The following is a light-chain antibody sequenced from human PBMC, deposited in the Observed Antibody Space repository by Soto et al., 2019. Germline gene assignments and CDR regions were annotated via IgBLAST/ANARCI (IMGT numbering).Light chain of an antibody. CDR2: GAS. Sequence: EIVMTQSPATLSVSPWERATLSCRASQSVGSNLPWYQQKPGQAPRLLIYGASTRATGIPARFSGSGSGTEFTLTISSLQSEDFAIYFCQQYNNWPPDRTFGQGTKVEIK. J-gene: IGKJ1*01. CDR3: QQYNNWPPDRT. V-gene: IGKV3-15*01. CDR1: QSVGSN.